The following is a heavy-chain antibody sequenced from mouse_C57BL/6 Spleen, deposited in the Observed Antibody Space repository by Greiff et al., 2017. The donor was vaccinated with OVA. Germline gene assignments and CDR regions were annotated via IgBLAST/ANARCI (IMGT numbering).Heavy chain of an antibody. V-gene: IGHV1-9*01. CDR2: FFPGSGST. J-gene: IGHJ2*01. D-gene: IGHD1-1*01. CDR1: GYTFTGYW. Sequence: QVQLLQSGAELMKPGASVKLSCKASGYTFTGYWIDWVKQRPGHGLEWIGLFFPGSGSTYYNEKFKGKATFTADTSSNTADMKLSSLKTEDAAIYDSARRGKVEDRRNDWGKGTTLTVAS. CDR3: ARRGKVEDRRND.